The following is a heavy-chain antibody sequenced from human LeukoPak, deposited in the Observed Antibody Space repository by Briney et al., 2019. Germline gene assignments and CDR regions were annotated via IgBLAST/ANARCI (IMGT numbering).Heavy chain of an antibody. CDR1: GYTFTSYG. J-gene: IGHJ6*02. CDR2: ISAYNGNT. V-gene: IGHV1-18*01. Sequence: ASVKVSCKASGYTFTSYGNSWVRQAPGQGLEWMGWISAYNGNTNYAQKLQGRVTMTTDTSTSTAYMELRSLRSDDTAVYYCARDRRLGITGTTYYGMDVWGQGTTVTVSS. CDR3: ARDRRLGITGTTYYGMDV. D-gene: IGHD1-7*01.